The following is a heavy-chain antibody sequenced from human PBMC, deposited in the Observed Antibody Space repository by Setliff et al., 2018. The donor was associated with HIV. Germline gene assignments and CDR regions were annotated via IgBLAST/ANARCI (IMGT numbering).Heavy chain of an antibody. CDR2: ISYSGST. CDR3: ARGTTSITFDY. J-gene: IGHJ4*02. V-gene: IGHV4-31*03. D-gene: IGHD1-1*01. Sequence: PSETLSLTCNVSGSSFSSGIYYWTWIRQQPGKGLEWIGYISYSGSTYYNPSLKSRLTMSIETSKSHFSLNLNSVTAADTAVYYCARGTTSITFDYWSQGTLVTVSS. CDR1: GSSFSSGIYY.